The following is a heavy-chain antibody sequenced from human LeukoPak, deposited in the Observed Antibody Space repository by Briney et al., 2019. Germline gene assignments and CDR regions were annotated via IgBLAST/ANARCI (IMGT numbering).Heavy chain of an antibody. CDR3: ARVMGYCSGGSCYDI. CDR1: GHTFTGYY. Sequence: ASVKVSCKASGHTFTGYYMHWVRQAPGQGLEWMGWINPNSGGTNYAQKFQGRVTMTRDTSISTAYMELSRLRSDDTAVYYCARVMGYCSGGSCYDIWGQGTMVTVSS. CDR2: INPNSGGT. J-gene: IGHJ3*02. D-gene: IGHD2-15*01. V-gene: IGHV1-2*02.